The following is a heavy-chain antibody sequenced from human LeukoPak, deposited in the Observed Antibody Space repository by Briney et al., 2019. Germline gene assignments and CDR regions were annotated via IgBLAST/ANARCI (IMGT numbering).Heavy chain of an antibody. CDR1: GGSISSYY. J-gene: IGHJ4*02. D-gene: IGHD5-24*01. Sequence: PSETLSLTCTVSGGSISSYYWSWIRQPPGKGLEWIGYIYYSGSTNYNPSLKSRVTISVDTSKNQFSLKLSSVTAADTAVYYCARGEMATIETFDYWGQGTLVTVSS. V-gene: IGHV4-59*01. CDR3: ARGEMATIETFDY. CDR2: IYYSGST.